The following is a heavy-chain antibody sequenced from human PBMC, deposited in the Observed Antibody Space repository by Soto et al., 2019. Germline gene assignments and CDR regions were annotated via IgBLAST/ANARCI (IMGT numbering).Heavy chain of an antibody. CDR2: VSHDGRNT. V-gene: IGHV3-30*18. Sequence: TGGSLILSCAASGFTFSSYAMTWVRPAPGKGLEWVAVVSHDGRNTHYADSVKGRFTISRDSSKNTVSLEMTSPRAEDTAVYYCAKGGRQWLVTSDFNYWGQGALVTVSS. D-gene: IGHD6-19*01. J-gene: IGHJ4*02. CDR3: AKGGRQWLVTSDFNY. CDR1: GFTFSSYA.